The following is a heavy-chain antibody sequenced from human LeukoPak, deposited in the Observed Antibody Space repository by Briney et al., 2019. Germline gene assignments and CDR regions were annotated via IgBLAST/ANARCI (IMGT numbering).Heavy chain of an antibody. J-gene: IGHJ4*02. CDR3: ARARGGFRIDY. CDR2: INHSGST. Sequence: SETLSLTCAVYGGSFSGYYWSWIRQPPGKGLEWIGEINHSGSTNYNPSLKSRVTISEDTSKNQFSLKLSSVTAADTAVYYCARARGGFRIDYWGQGTLVTVSS. V-gene: IGHV4-34*01. CDR1: GGSFSGYY. D-gene: IGHD3-16*01.